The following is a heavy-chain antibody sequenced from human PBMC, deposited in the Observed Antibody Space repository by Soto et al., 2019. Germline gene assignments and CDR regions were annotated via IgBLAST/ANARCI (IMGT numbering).Heavy chain of an antibody. Sequence: QITLKESGPTLVKPTQTLTLTCTFSGFSLSTHAVGVGWIRQPPGKALEWLALVYWDDDKRYNIFLKSRLAITKDTSKTQVVLTMTNMDPVDTATYYCAHAAFGEFVGSFGYWGQGTVVTVSS. V-gene: IGHV2-5*02. CDR2: VYWDDDK. CDR3: AHAAFGEFVGSFGY. CDR1: GFSLSTHAVG. D-gene: IGHD3-10*01. J-gene: IGHJ4*02.